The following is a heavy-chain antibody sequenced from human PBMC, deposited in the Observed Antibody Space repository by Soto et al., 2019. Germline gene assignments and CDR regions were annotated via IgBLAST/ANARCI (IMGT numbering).Heavy chain of an antibody. CDR3: ARGRAITGTMPS. D-gene: IGHD1-20*01. V-gene: IGHV1-8*01. J-gene: IGHJ5*02. CDR1: GYTFTSYD. Sequence: QVQLVQSGAEVKKPGASVKVSCKASGYTFTSYDINWVRQATGQGLEWMGWINPNTGNTGYAQKFQGRVTMTRNTSISTAYMELSSLRSEDTAVYYCARGRAITGTMPSWGQGTLVTVSS. CDR2: INPNTGNT.